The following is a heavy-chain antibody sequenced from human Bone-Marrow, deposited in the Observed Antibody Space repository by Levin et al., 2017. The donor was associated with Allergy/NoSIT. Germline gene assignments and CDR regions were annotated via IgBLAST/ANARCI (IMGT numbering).Heavy chain of an antibody. J-gene: IGHJ4*02. D-gene: IGHD3-3*01. CDR1: GYRFSNYW. CDR2: IYPGDSDA. Sequence: GGSLRLSCKGSGYRFSNYWIGWVRQMPGKGLEWVGFIYPGDSDARYSPSFQGQVTISADKSISTAYLQWSSLKASDNAIYYCARHVNYDDHDWGQGTLVTVSS. V-gene: IGHV5-51*01. CDR3: ARHVNYDDHD.